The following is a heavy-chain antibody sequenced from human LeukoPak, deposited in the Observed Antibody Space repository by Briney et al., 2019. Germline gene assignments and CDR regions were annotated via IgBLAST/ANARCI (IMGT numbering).Heavy chain of an antibody. D-gene: IGHD6-13*01. CDR3: ARDLGSGIAEPFDH. Sequence: SVKVSCKASGGTFSSYAISWVRQAPGQGLEWMGRIIPILGIANYAQKFQGRVTITADKSTSTAYMELSSLRSDDTAVYYCARDLGSGIAEPFDHWGQGTLVTVSS. CDR1: GGTFSSYA. J-gene: IGHJ4*02. V-gene: IGHV1-69*04. CDR2: IIPILGIA.